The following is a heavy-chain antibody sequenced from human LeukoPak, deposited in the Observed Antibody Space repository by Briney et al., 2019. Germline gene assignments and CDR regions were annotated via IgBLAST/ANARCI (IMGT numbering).Heavy chain of an antibody. D-gene: IGHD3-10*01. Sequence: GGSLRLSCAASGFTFSSYWMSWVRQAPGKGLEWVANIKQDGSEKYYVDSVKGRFTISRDNAKNSLYLQMNSLRAEDTAVYYCASFPRWFGELYRDYWGQGTLVTVSS. J-gene: IGHJ4*02. CDR3: ASFPRWFGELYRDY. CDR1: GFTFSSYW. CDR2: IKQDGSEK. V-gene: IGHV3-7*01.